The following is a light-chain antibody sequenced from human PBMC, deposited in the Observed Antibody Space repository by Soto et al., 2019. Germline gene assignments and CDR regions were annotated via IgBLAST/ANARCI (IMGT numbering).Light chain of an antibody. CDR1: QSVSSY. Sequence: EIVMTQSPATLSVSPGERATLSCRASQSVSSYLAWYQQKPGQTPRLLIYDASTRATGIPARFSGSGSGTDFTLNISSLEPEDFAVYYCQQHTNWPLTFGGGTKVDI. CDR3: QQHTNWPLT. J-gene: IGKJ4*01. CDR2: DAS. V-gene: IGKV3-11*01.